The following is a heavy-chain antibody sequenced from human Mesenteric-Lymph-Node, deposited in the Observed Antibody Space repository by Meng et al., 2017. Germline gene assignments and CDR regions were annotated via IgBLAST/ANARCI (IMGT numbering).Heavy chain of an antibody. V-gene: IGHV3-21*01. J-gene: IGHJ4*02. CDR2: ISSSSSYI. D-gene: IGHD3-10*01. Sequence: GGSLRLSCAASGFTFSSYSMNWVRQAPGKGLEWVSSISSSSSYIYYADSVKGRFTISRDNAKNSLYLQMNSLRAEDTAVYYCARDLAGGRGTPIKGESGYWGQGTLVTVSS. CDR3: ARDLAGGRGTPIKGESGY. CDR1: GFTFSSYS.